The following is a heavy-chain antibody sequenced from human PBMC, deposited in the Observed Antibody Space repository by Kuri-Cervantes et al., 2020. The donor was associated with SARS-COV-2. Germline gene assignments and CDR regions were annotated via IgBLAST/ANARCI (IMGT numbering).Heavy chain of an antibody. CDR2: INHSGST. CDR1: GGSISSYY. CDR3: ARLECSGGSCYRKRSWYFDL. V-gene: IGHV4-34*01. Sequence: SETLSPTCTVSGGSISSYYSSWIRQPPGKGLEWIGEINHSGSTNYNPSLKSRVTISVDTSKNQFPLKLSSVTAADTAAYYCARLECSGGSCYRKRSWYFDLWGHGTLVTVSS. D-gene: IGHD2-15*01. J-gene: IGHJ2*01.